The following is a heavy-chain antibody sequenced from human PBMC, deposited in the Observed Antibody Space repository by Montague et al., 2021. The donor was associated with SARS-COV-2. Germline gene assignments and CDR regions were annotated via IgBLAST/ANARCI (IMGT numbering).Heavy chain of an antibody. D-gene: IGHD5-24*01. J-gene: IGHJ4*02. CDR1: GGSISRYY. V-gene: IGHV4-59*01. CDR2: IYYSGSN. Sequence: SQTLSLTCTVSGGSISRYYWSWIRQPPGKGLEWIGYIYYSGSNNYNPSLKSRVTISVDTSKKQFSLKLSSVNAADTSVYYCARVFPRWLQFDPYFDYWGQGTLVTVSS. CDR3: ARVFPRWLQFDPYFDY.